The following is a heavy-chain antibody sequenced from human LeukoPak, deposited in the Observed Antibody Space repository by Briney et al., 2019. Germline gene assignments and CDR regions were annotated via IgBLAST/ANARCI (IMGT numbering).Heavy chain of an antibody. CDR3: ARGDCSGGSCYTYYYYGMDV. CDR2: ISYDGSNK. J-gene: IGHJ6*02. D-gene: IGHD2-15*01. Sequence: GGSLRLSCAASAFTFSNYVMHWVRQAPGKGLEWVAVISYDGSNKYNADSVKGRFTISRDNSKNTLYLQMNSLRAEDTAVYYCARGDCSGGSCYTYYYYGMDVWGQGTTVTVSS. CDR1: AFTFSNYV. V-gene: IGHV3-30-3*01.